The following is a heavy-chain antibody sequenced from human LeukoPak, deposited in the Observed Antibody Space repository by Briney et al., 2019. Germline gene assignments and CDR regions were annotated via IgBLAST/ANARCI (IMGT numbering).Heavy chain of an antibody. CDR1: VGTFSSYA. Sequence: SVNVSCQASVGTFSSYAFSWVRQAPGQGREWMGRIISIFCIANYAQKFKGRVTITADKSTSIAYMELSSLRSEDTDVYYCESWNVVAGNSYTNWFDPWGQGTLVTVSS. D-gene: IGHD2-15*01. V-gene: IGHV1-69*04. CDR2: IISIFCIA. CDR3: ESWNVVAGNSYTNWFDP. J-gene: IGHJ5*02.